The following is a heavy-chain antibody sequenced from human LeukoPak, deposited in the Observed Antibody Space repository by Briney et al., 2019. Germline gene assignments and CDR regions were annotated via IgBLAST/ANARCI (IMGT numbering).Heavy chain of an antibody. J-gene: IGHJ5*02. CDR3: AREAIAAAGTDNWFDP. CDR2: IYYSGST. V-gene: IGHV4-59*01. D-gene: IGHD6-13*01. Sequence: PSETLSLTCTVSGGSISSYYWSWIRQPPGKGLEWIGYIYYSGSTNYNPSLKSRVTISVDTSKNQFSLKLSSVTAADTAVYYCAREAIAAAGTDNWFDPWGQGTLVTVSS. CDR1: GGSISSYY.